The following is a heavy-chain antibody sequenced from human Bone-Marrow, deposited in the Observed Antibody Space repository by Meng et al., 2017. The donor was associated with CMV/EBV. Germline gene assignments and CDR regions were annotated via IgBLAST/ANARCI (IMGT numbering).Heavy chain of an antibody. V-gene: IGHV3-30-3*01. D-gene: IGHD1-7*01. CDR3: ARDRYGITGTLSAFDI. Sequence: GESLKISCAASGFTFSNYAIHWVRQAPGKGLEWVAVISYDGSNKYYADSVKGRFTISRDNSKNTLYLQMNSLRSEDTAVYYCARDRYGITGTLSAFDIWGQGTMVTVSS. CDR2: ISYDGSNK. J-gene: IGHJ3*02. CDR1: GFTFSNYA.